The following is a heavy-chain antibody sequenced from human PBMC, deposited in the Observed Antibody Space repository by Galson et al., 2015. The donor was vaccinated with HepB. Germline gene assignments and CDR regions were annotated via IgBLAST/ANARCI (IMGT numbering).Heavy chain of an antibody. V-gene: IGHV4-59*01. CDR3: ARDIGSGWSRGNYYYYGMDV. J-gene: IGHJ6*02. CDR1: GGSISSYY. Sequence: SETLSLTCTVSGGSISSYYWSWIRQPPGKGLEWIGYIYYSGSTNYNPSLKSRVTISVDTSKNQFSLKLSSVTAADTAVYYCARDIGSGWSRGNYYYYGMDVWGQGTTVTVSS. CDR2: IYYSGST. D-gene: IGHD6-19*01.